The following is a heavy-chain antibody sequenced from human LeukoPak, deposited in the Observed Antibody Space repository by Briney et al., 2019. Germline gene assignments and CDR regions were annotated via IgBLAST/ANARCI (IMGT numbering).Heavy chain of an antibody. V-gene: IGHV3-23*01. CDR3: ASGYSSGWYYFDY. Sequence: XXGKGXEWVSAVSGSGRSTYYADSVKVRFTISRDTSKNTLYLQMNSLRAEDTAVYYCASGYSSGWYYFDYWGQGTLVTVSS. J-gene: IGHJ4*02. D-gene: IGHD6-19*01. CDR2: VSGSGRST.